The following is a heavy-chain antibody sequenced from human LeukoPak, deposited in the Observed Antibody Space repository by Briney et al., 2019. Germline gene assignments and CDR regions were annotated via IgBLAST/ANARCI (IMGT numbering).Heavy chain of an antibody. D-gene: IGHD3-3*01. Sequence: GGSLRLSCAASGFTFSNYWMHWVRQAPGKGLVWVSRINKDGSSIGYADSVKGRFTISRDNAKNTLYLQMNSLRAEDTAVYYCARDAFGVDKSPFWGQGTLVTVSS. CDR2: INKDGSSI. J-gene: IGHJ4*02. V-gene: IGHV3-74*01. CDR3: ARDAFGVDKSPF. CDR1: GFTFSNYW.